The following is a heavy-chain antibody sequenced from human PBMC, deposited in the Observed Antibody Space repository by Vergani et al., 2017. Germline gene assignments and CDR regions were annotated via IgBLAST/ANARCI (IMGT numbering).Heavy chain of an antibody. CDR1: GFTFSSYG. D-gene: IGHD3-22*01. CDR3: AKVWDSSGYPTFDP. Sequence: QVQLVESGGGVVQPGRSLRLSCAASGFTFSSYGMHWVRQAPGKGLEWVAVISYDGSNKYYADSVKGRFTISRDNSKNTLYLQRNSLRAEDTAVYDCAKVWDSSGYPTFDPWGQGTLVTVSS. J-gene: IGHJ5*02. CDR2: ISYDGSNK. V-gene: IGHV3-30*18.